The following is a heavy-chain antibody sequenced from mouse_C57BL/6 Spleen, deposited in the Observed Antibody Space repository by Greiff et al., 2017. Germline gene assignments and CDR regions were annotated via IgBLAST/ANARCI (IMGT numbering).Heavy chain of an antibody. CDR2: IDPETGGS. V-gene: IGHV1-15*01. J-gene: IGHJ4*01. CDR3: TRGLDYYAMDY. D-gene: IGHD2-13*01. Sequence: VQLQQSGAELVRPGASVTLSCKASGYTFTDYEMHWVKQTPVHGLEWIGAIDPETGGSAYNQKFKGKAILTADKSSSTAYMELRSLTSEDSAVYYCTRGLDYYAMDYWGQGTSVTVSS. CDR1: GYTFTDYE.